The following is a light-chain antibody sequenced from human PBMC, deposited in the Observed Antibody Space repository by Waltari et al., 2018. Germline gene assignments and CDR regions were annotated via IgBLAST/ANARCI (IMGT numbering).Light chain of an antibody. CDR3: QQSYRTPRT. CDR2: AAS. CDR1: QSINSY. V-gene: IGKV1-39*01. Sequence: DIQMTQSPSSLSASIGDRVTITCRASQSINSYLNWYQQKPGKAPKVLIFAASSLQSGVPSRVSGSGSGTDFTLTISSLQPEDFATYRCQQSYRTPRTFGGWTKVEIK. J-gene: IGKJ4*02.